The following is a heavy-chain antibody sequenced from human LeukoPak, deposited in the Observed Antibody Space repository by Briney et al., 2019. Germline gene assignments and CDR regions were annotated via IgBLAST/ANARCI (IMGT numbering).Heavy chain of an antibody. CDR1: GGSISSYY. CDR2: IYYSEST. CDR3: ARHMLGYCSGGTCPYYFDY. V-gene: IGHV4-59*08. D-gene: IGHD2-15*01. J-gene: IGHJ4*02. Sequence: PSETLSLTCTVSGGSISSYYWSWIRQPPGKGLEWIGYIYYSESTNYNPSLKSRVTISVDTSKNQFSLKLTSVTAADTAVYYCARHMLGYCSGGTCPYYFDYWGQGTLVTVSS.